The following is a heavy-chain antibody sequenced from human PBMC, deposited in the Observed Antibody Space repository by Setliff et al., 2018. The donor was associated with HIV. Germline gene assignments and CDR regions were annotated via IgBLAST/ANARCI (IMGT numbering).Heavy chain of an antibody. CDR2: IYTSGST. J-gene: IGHJ4*02. D-gene: IGHD6-13*01. V-gene: IGHV4-4*09. CDR1: GGSISTYY. CDR3: TRDGGRTGYSSSSDQ. Sequence: SETLSLTCTVSGGSISTYYWTWIRQPPGKGLEWIGYIYTSGSTSYNPSLKSRLTISLDTSKNQFSLKLSSVTAADTAVYYCTRDGGRTGYSSSSDQWGQGTLVTVSS.